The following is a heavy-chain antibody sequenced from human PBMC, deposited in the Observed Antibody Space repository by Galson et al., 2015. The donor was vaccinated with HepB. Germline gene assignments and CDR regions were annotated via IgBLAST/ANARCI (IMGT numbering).Heavy chain of an antibody. CDR2: IWKDGSNK. V-gene: IGHV3-33*01. J-gene: IGHJ4*02. Sequence: SLRLSCAASGFAFGNYGMHWVRQAPGKGLEWMALIWKDGSNKHYADSLKGRFRTSRDNAKNTLILEADSLRAEDTAVYYCAREDATITVAALEYWGQGVLVTVSS. CDR3: AREDATITVAALEY. D-gene: IGHD6-13*01. CDR1: GFAFGNYG.